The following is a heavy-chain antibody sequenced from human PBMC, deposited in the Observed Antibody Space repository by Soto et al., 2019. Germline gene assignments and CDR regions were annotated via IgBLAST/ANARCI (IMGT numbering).Heavy chain of an antibody. CDR3: AREGWVLDD. CDR1: GYTFISYA. V-gene: IGHV1-3*05. Sequence: QVQLVQSGAEERKPGASVKLSRRASGYTFISYAIHWVRQAPGQRLEWMGWVNPATGHTEYSQKFQGRVTITRDTSAKTGYMELSSLRSEDTAVYYCAREGWVLDDWGQGTLVTVSS. CDR2: VNPATGHT. J-gene: IGHJ4*02. D-gene: IGHD2-15*01.